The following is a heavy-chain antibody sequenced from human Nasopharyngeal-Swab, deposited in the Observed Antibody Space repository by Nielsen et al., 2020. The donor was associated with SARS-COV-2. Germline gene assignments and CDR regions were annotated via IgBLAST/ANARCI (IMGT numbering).Heavy chain of an antibody. J-gene: IGHJ4*02. CDR3: ARPGYDSSGYTSYFDY. Sequence: WIRQPPGKGLEWIGSIYYSGSTYYNPSLKSRVTISVDTSKNQFSLKLSSVTAADTAVYYCARPGYDSSGYTSYFDYWGQGTRVTVSS. D-gene: IGHD3-22*01. V-gene: IGHV4-39*01. CDR2: IYYSGST.